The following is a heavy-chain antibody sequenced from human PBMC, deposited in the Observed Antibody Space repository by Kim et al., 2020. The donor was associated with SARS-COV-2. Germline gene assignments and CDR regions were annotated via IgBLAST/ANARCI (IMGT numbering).Heavy chain of an antibody. CDR2: IYYSGST. D-gene: IGHD2-2*02. Sequence: SETLSLTCTVSGGSISSSSYYWGWIRQPPGKGLEWIGSIYYSGSTYYNPSLKSRVTISVDTSKNQFSLKLSSVTAADTAVYYCARQDCSSTSCYRGPPDYWGQGTLVTVSS. CDR1: GGSISSSSYY. CDR3: ARQDCSSTSCYRGPPDY. V-gene: IGHV4-39*01. J-gene: IGHJ4*02.